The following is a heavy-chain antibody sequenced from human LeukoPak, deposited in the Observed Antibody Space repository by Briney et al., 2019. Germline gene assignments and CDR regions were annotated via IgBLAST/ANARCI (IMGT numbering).Heavy chain of an antibody. CDR3: AKDFRIGHSAHFDY. Sequence: GGSLRLSCVGSGFTFRSHAMSWVRQAPEKGLEFVSGIYENGGTTYYAASVKGRFSISRDNSKNTLYLQMDSLRGEDTAVYYCAKDFRIGHSAHFDYWGQGALVSVSS. D-gene: IGHD2-15*01. CDR1: GFTFRSHA. CDR2: IYENGGTT. J-gene: IGHJ4*02. V-gene: IGHV3-23*01.